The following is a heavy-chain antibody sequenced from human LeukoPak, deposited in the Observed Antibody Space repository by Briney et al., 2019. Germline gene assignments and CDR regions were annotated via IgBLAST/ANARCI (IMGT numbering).Heavy chain of an antibody. Sequence: SETLSLTCAVYGGSFSGYYWSWIRQPPGKGLEWIDYVYYSGSTNYNPSLKSRVTISVDTSKNQFSLKLSSVTAADTAVYYCARVTMGAFDIWGQGTMVTVSS. CDR2: VYYSGST. V-gene: IGHV4-59*01. CDR3: ARVTMGAFDI. D-gene: IGHD3-10*01. CDR1: GGSFSGYY. J-gene: IGHJ3*02.